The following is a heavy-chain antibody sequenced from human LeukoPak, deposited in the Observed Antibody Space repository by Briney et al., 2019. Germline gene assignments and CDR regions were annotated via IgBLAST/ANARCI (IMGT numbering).Heavy chain of an antibody. J-gene: IGHJ4*02. CDR3: AKANRGSSTSCYDY. V-gene: IGHV3-23*01. Sequence: PGGSLRLSCAASGFTFSSYAMSWVRQAPGKGLEWVSAISGSGGSTYYADSVKGRFTISRDNSKYTLYLQMNSLRAEDTAVYYCAKANRGSSTSCYDYWGQGTLVTVSS. CDR2: ISGSGGST. CDR1: GFTFSSYA. D-gene: IGHD2-2*01.